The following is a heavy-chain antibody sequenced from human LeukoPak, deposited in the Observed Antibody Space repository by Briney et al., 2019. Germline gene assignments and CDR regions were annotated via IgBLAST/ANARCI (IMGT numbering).Heavy chain of an antibody. CDR3: ARDPPLCSGGSCYRGAFDI. CDR2: INPNSGGT. V-gene: IGHV1-2*02. Sequence: GASVKVSCKASGYTFTGYYMHWVRQAPGQGLEWMGWINPNSGGTNYAQKFQGRVTMTRDTSISTAYMELSRLRSDDTAVYYCARDPPLCSGGSCYRGAFDIWGQGTMVTVSS. CDR1: GYTFTGYY. D-gene: IGHD2-15*01. J-gene: IGHJ3*02.